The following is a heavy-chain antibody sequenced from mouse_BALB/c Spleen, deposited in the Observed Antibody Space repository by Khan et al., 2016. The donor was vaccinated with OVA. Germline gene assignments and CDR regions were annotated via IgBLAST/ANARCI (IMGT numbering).Heavy chain of an antibody. CDR3: ARRGLRWDFDY. D-gene: IGHD1-1*01. CDR1: GYTFINYW. V-gene: IGHV1-7*01. J-gene: IGHJ2*01. CDR2: INPSTGYT. Sequence: LEESGAELAKPGASVKMSCKASGYTFINYWILWVKQRPEQGLEWIGYINPSTGYTEYNQNFKDKATLTADKSSSTAYLQLSSLTSEDSAVYYCARRGLRWDFDYWGQGTTLTVSS.